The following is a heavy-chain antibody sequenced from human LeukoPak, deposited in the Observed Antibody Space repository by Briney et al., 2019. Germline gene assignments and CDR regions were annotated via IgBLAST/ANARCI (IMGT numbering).Heavy chain of an antibody. J-gene: IGHJ4*02. CDR1: GFTFSSYS. CDR2: ISSSSSYI. D-gene: IGHD3-10*01. V-gene: IGHV3-21*01. CDR3: ASDRFVSFRQLPFDY. Sequence: PGGSLRLSCAASGFTFSSYSMNWVRQAPGKGLEWVSSISSSSSYIYYADSVKGRFTISRDNAKNSLYLQMNSLRAEDTAVYYCASDRFVSFRQLPFDYWGQGTLVTVSS.